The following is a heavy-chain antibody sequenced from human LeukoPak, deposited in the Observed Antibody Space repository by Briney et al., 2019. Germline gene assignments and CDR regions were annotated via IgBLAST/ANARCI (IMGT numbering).Heavy chain of an antibody. Sequence: GRSLRLSCAASGFTFSSNAMHWVRQAPGKGLEWVAIISYDGSNKYYADSVKGRFTISRDKSKNTLYLQMNSLRAEDTALYYCARALHGIVVDTTMDVWGKGTTVTVSS. CDR2: ISYDGSNK. CDR3: ARALHGIVVDTTMDV. V-gene: IGHV3-30*04. J-gene: IGHJ6*03. D-gene: IGHD3-22*01. CDR1: GFTFSSNA.